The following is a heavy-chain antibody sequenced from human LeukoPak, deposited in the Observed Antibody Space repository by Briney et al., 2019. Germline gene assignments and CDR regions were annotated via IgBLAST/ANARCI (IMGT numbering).Heavy chain of an antibody. Sequence: GWSLRLSCAASGFTFSSYSMNWVRQAPGKGLEWVSYISSSSSTIYYADSVKGRFTISRDNAKNSLYLQMNSLRAEDTAVYYCARAVRGAFDYWGQGTLVTVSS. CDR1: GFTFSSYS. CDR2: ISSSSSTI. J-gene: IGHJ4*02. CDR3: ARAVRGAFDY. V-gene: IGHV3-48*01. D-gene: IGHD3-16*01.